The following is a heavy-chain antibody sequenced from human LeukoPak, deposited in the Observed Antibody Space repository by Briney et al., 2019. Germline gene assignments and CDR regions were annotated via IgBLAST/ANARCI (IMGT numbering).Heavy chain of an antibody. V-gene: IGHV3-66*03. D-gene: IGHD6-6*01. CDR2: IYKNAIT. J-gene: IGHJ4*02. CDR3: ARDKGSSYLSSFDY. Sequence: PGGSLRLSCAASGFTVSSNYMTWVRQAPGKGLEWVSVIYKNAITYYADTVKGRFTISRDNSKNTLYLQMNSLRAEDTAVYYCARDKGSSYLSSFDYWGQGTLVTVSS. CDR1: GFTVSSNY.